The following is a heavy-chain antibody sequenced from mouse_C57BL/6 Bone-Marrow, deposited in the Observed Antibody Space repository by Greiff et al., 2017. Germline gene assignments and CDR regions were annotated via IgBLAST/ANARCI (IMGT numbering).Heavy chain of an antibody. Sequence: QVQLKQSGAELVKPGASVKLSCKASGYTFTSYWMNWVKQRPGQGLEWIGMIHPNSGSTNYNEKFKSKATLTVDKSSSTAYMQLSSLTSEDSAVDYCARGGYYGSSSGFAYWGQGTLVTVSA. D-gene: IGHD1-1*01. J-gene: IGHJ3*01. CDR3: ARGGYYGSSSGFAY. CDR2: IHPNSGST. V-gene: IGHV1-64*01. CDR1: GYTFTSYW.